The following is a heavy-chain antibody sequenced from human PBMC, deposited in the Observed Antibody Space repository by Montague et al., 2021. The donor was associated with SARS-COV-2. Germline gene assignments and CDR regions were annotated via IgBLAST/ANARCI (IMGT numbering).Heavy chain of an antibody. CDR2: IYNSGIT. CDR1: GDSISGFY. D-gene: IGHD4-23*01. V-gene: IGHV4-59*13. CDR3: ARGAVAGPDTIDY. J-gene: IGHJ4*02. Sequence: SETLSLTCTVSGDSISGFYWNWIWKPPGQGLERIGKIYNSGITNYNPSLKRRVTISVDTSKYQYSLKLNSVSAADTALYYCARGAVAGPDTIDYWGQGTLVTVSS.